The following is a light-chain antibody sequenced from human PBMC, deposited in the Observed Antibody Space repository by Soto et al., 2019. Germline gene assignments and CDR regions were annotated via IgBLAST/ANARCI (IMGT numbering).Light chain of an antibody. Sequence: QSALTQPASVSGSPGQSITISCTGTSSDVGGYNYVSWYQQHPGKAPKFMIYDVSNRPSEVSNRFSGSKSGNTASLTISGLQAEDEADYYCSSYTTSNTRQIVFGTGTKATVL. CDR2: DVS. J-gene: IGLJ1*01. CDR3: SSYTTSNTRQIV. CDR1: SSDVGGYNY. V-gene: IGLV2-14*01.